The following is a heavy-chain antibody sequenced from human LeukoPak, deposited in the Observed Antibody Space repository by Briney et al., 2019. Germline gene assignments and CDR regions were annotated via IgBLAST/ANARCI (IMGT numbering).Heavy chain of an antibody. CDR1: GFTLISNY. J-gene: IGHJ3*02. CDR2: IYSGGTT. Sequence: GGSLRLSCAVSGFTLISNYMSWVGQAPGKGWEGVSTIYSGGTTYYADSVKGRFTISRDNSKNTLYLQMDSLRAEDTAVYYCAREGGKYDSSGYYQAYDAFDIWGQGTMVTVSS. CDR3: AREGGKYDSSGYYQAYDAFDI. V-gene: IGHV3-53*01. D-gene: IGHD3-22*01.